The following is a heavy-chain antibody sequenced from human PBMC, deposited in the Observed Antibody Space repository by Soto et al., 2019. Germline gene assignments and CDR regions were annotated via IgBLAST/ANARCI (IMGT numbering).Heavy chain of an antibody. CDR1: GFTFGDYW. Sequence: GVSLRLSWAASGFTFGDYWMSWVRQAPGKGLEWVAHMKKDGSEKYYVDSVKGRFTVSRDNTKNSLYLQMNSLRAEDTAVYYCAKLGSGYYTGLYFEYWGKGTRGTVSS. CDR2: MKKDGSEK. J-gene: IGHJ4*02. D-gene: IGHD3-3*01. V-gene: IGHV3-7*03. CDR3: AKLGSGYYTGLYFEY.